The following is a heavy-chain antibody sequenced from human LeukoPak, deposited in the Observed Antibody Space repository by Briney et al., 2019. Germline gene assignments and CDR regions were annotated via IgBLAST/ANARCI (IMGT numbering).Heavy chain of an antibody. CDR2: INHSGST. CDR1: GGSFSGYY. D-gene: IGHD3-3*01. V-gene: IGHV4-34*01. J-gene: IGHJ5*02. CDR3: ASRGRFTIFGVVTANWFDP. Sequence: SETLSLTRAVYGGSFSGYYWSWIRQPPGKGLEWIGEINHSGSTNYNPSLKSRVTISVDTSKNQFSLKLSSVTAADTAVYYCASRGRFTIFGVVTANWFDPWGQGTLVTVSS.